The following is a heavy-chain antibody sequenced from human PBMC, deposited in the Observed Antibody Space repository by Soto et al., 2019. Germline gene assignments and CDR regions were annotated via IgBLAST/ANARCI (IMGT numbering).Heavy chain of an antibody. CDR1: GGTCSIYA. CDR3: ARGGRYYYDSSGYYQFDY. CDR2: IIPIFGTA. J-gene: IGHJ4*02. D-gene: IGHD3-22*01. Sequence: AASVKVSCKASGGTCSIYAISWVVQSPVQGLEGMGGIIPIFGTANYAQKFQGRVTITADKSTSTAYMELSSLRSEDTAVYYCARGGRYYYDSSGYYQFDYWGQGTLVTVSS. V-gene: IGHV1-69*06.